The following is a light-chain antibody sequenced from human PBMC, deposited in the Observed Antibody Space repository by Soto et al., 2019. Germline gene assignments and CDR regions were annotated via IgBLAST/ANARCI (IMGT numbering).Light chain of an antibody. CDR1: NIGSKS. J-gene: IGLJ2*01. CDR2: YDN. Sequence: SYELTQPPSVSVAPGKTARITCGGNNIGSKSVHWYQQKPGQAPVLVIYYDNDRPSGIPERFSGSNSGNTATLTISRVEAGDEADYYCQVWDSSRDHVVFVGGTKVTVL. V-gene: IGLV3-21*04. CDR3: QVWDSSRDHVV.